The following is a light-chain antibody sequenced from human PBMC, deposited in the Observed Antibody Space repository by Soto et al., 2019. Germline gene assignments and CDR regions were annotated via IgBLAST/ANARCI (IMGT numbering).Light chain of an antibody. Sequence: EVMMTQSPATLSVSYGERAILSCRASQSISINLAWYQQKPGQAPRLLIYAASNRATGVPARFSGSWSGTEFTLTISSLQSEDFAVYYCQQYNNLITFGQGTLLEI. J-gene: IGKJ5*01. CDR3: QQYNNLIT. CDR1: QSISIN. CDR2: AAS. V-gene: IGKV3-15*01.